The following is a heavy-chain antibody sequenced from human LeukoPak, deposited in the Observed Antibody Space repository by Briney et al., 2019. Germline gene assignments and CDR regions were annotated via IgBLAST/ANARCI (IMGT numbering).Heavy chain of an antibody. Sequence: KPSETLSLTCTVSGGSISRYFWNWLRQPAGKGLEWIGRIYTTGSTNYNPSLKSRVTISVDTSKNQFSLKLSSVTAADTAVYYCARDRGTTGTSDYWGQGTLVTVSS. V-gene: IGHV4-4*07. CDR1: GGSISRYF. D-gene: IGHD7-27*01. J-gene: IGHJ4*02. CDR3: ARDRGTTGTSDY. CDR2: IYTTGST.